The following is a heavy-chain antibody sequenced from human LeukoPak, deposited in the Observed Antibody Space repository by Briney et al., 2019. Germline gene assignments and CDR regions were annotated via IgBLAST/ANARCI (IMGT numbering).Heavy chain of an antibody. Sequence: GESLKISCKGSGYSFSTYWIGWMRQMPGKGLEWMGIIYPGDSDTRYTPSFEGQVTISADKSITTAYLQWSSLKASDTAMYYCARSRGDNNWFDPWGQGTLVTVSS. V-gene: IGHV5-51*01. J-gene: IGHJ5*02. CDR2: IYPGDSDT. CDR3: ARSRGDNNWFDP. D-gene: IGHD7-27*01. CDR1: GYSFSTYW.